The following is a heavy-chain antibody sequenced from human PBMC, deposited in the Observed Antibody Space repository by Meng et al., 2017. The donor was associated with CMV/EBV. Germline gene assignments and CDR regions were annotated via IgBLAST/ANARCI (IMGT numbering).Heavy chain of an antibody. CDR1: GGSISSSSYY. Sequence: SETLSLTCTVSGGSISSSSYYWGWIRQPPGKGLEWIGSIYYSGSTYYNPSLKSRVTISVDTSKNQFSLKLSSVTAADTAVYYCARYCSSTSCYRFDPWGQGTLVTVSS. CDR2: IYYSGST. D-gene: IGHD2-2*02. CDR3: ARYCSSTSCYRFDP. J-gene: IGHJ5*02. V-gene: IGHV4-39*01.